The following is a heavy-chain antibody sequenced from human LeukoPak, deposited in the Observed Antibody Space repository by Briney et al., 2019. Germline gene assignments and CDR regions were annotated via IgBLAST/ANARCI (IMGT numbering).Heavy chain of an antibody. CDR2: IYYSGST. J-gene: IGHJ6*03. Sequence: PSETLSLTCTVSGYSISRGSYYWGWIRQPPGKGLEWIGTIYYSGSTYYNPSLKSRVTISVDTSKNQFSLKLSSVTAADTAVYYCARSGRLGIVVVPAPDYMDVWGKGTTVTVSS. V-gene: IGHV4-39*07. CDR1: GYSISRGSYY. D-gene: IGHD2-2*01. CDR3: ARSGRLGIVVVPAPDYMDV.